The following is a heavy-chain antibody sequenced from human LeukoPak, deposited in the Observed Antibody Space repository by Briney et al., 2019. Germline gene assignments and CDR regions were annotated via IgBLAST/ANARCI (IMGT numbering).Heavy chain of an antibody. CDR1: GGSISSSNW. D-gene: IGHD3-10*01. V-gene: IGHV4-4*02. CDR3: ARVRAMVRGVLDY. CDR2: IYHSGST. J-gene: IGHJ4*02. Sequence: SGTLSLTCAVSGGSISSSNWWSWVRQPPGKGLEWIGEIYHSGSTNYNPSLKSRVTISVDKSKNQFSLKLSSVTAADTAVYYCARVRAMVRGVLDYWGQGTLVIISS.